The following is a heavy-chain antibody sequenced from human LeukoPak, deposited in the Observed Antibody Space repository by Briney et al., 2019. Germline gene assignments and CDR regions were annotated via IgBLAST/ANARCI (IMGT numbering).Heavy chain of an antibody. CDR2: IIPIFGTA. Sequence: SVKVSCKASGGTFSSYAISWVRQAPGRGLEWMGGIIPIFGTANYAQKFQGRVTITTDESTSTAYMELRSLRSDDTAVYYCARDLSSRCDYWGQGTLVTVSS. CDR1: GGTFSSYA. J-gene: IGHJ4*02. CDR3: ARDLSSRCDY. D-gene: IGHD6-13*01. V-gene: IGHV1-69*05.